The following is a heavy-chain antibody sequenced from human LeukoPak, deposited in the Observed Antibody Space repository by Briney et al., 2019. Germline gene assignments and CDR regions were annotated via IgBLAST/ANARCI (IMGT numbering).Heavy chain of an antibody. CDR3: TTWGSWAYFDY. J-gene: IGHJ4*02. D-gene: IGHD7-27*01. V-gene: IGHV3-15*01. CDR1: GFRFSGYW. Sequence: GGSLRLSCAASGFRFSGYWMHWVRQAPGKGLEWVGRIKSKTDGGTTDYAAPVKGRFTISRDDSKNTLYLQMNSLKTEDTAVYYCTTWGSWAYFDYWGQGTLVTVSS. CDR2: IKSKTDGGTT.